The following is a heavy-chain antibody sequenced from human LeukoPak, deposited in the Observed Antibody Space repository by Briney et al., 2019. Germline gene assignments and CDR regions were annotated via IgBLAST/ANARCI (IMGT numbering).Heavy chain of an antibody. CDR2: ISYDGSNK. Sequence: GGSLRLSCAASGFTFSSYAMHWVRQAPGKGLEWVAVISYDGSNKYYADSVKGRFTISRDNSKNTLYLQMNSLRAEDTAVYYCARDDSSSWSPPFDYWGQGTLVTVSS. CDR1: GFTFSSYA. D-gene: IGHD6-13*01. J-gene: IGHJ4*02. CDR3: ARDDSSSWSPPFDY. V-gene: IGHV3-30-3*01.